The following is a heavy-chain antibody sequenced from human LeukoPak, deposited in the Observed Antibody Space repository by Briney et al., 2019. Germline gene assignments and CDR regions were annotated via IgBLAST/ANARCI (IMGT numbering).Heavy chain of an antibody. J-gene: IGHJ4*02. CDR3: ARSNQADDY. CDR2: INPGGSSI. D-gene: IGHD1-14*01. CDR1: GFTFSSYW. V-gene: IGHV3-74*01. Sequence: HPGRSLRLSCAASGFTFSSYWMHWVRHVPGKGLVWVARINPGGSSITYADSVKGRFTISRDNAKNTLYLQMDSLRAEDTGVYYCARSNQADDYWGQGTLVTVSS.